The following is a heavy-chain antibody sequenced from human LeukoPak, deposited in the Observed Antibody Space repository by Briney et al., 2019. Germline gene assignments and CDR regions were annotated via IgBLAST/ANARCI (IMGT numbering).Heavy chain of an antibody. CDR1: GGSISGFY. D-gene: IGHD5-12*01. CDR3: GRHPVGYSYVDY. J-gene: IGHJ4*02. CDR2: IYSSGST. V-gene: IGHV4-59*08. Sequence: SETLSLTCTVSGGSISGFYWSWIRQSPGKGLEWIGYIYSSGSTNYNPSLKSRVSISVDTSKNQFSLKVSSVTASETAVYYCGRHPVGYSYVDYWAQEPLVTVPS.